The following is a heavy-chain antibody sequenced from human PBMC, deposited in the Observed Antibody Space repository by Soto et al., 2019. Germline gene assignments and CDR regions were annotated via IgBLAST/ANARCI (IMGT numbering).Heavy chain of an antibody. CDR2: IYYSGST. CDR3: ARFGSRDGYALFY. CDR1: GGSISSYY. Sequence: SETLSLTCTVSGGSISSYYWSWIRQPPGKGLEWTGYIYYSGSTNYNPSLKSRVTISVDTSKNQFSLKLSSVTAADTAVYYCARFGSRDGYALFYWGQGTLVTVSS. J-gene: IGHJ4*02. D-gene: IGHD5-12*01. V-gene: IGHV4-59*01.